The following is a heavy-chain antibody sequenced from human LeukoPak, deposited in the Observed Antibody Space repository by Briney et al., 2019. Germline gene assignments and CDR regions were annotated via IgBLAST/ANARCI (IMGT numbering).Heavy chain of an antibody. CDR3: AKDLGYSYGYRSGAFDI. V-gene: IGHV3-23*01. CDR1: GFTFSSYA. CDR2: IGGSGGST. J-gene: IGHJ3*02. D-gene: IGHD5-18*01. Sequence: GGSLRLSCAASGFTFSSYAMSWVRQAPGKGLEWVSAIGGSGGSTYYADSVKGRFTISRDNSKNTLYLQMNSLRAEDTAVYYCAKDLGYSYGYRSGAFDIWGQGTMVTVSS.